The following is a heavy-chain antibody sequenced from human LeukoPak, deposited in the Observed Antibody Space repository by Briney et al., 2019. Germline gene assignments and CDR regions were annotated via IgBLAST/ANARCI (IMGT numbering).Heavy chain of an antibody. D-gene: IGHD2-2*01. CDR3: SGRSGFSSIY. J-gene: IGHJ4*02. CDR1: GFTFNTHC. Sequence: GGSLRLSCEASGFTFNTHCMNWVRQAPGKGLEWMANISPDGGAEVYVASVKGRFTISRDNAKQSVYLQMNNVRAEDTGVYYCSGRSGFSSIYWGQGILVTVSS. CDR2: ISPDGGAE. V-gene: IGHV3-7*01.